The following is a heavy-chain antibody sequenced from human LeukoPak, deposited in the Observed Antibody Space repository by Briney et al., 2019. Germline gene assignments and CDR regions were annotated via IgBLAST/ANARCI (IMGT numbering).Heavy chain of an antibody. J-gene: IGHJ3*02. CDR1: GFTFSNYA. Sequence: GGSLRLSCAASGFTFSNYAMHWVRQAPGKGLEWVAVISYDGSNKYYADSVKGRFTISRDNSKNTLYLQMNSLRAEDTAVYYCAKVLGYFDSEGAFDIWGQGTMVTVSS. CDR2: ISYDGSNK. V-gene: IGHV3-30*04. D-gene: IGHD3-9*01. CDR3: AKVLGYFDSEGAFDI.